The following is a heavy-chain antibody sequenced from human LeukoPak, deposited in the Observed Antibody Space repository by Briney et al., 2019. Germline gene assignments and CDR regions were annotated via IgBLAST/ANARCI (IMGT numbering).Heavy chain of an antibody. D-gene: IGHD2-2*01. CDR3: ARGVGAVVPAAIAYYYYYYMDV. Sequence: PSETLSLTSAVYGGSFSGYYWSWIRQPPRKGLEWIGEINHSGSTNYNPSLKSRVTISVDTSKNQFSLKLSSVTAADTAVYYCARGVGAVVPAAIAYYYYYYMDVWGKGTTVTVSS. CDR2: INHSGST. CDR1: GGSFSGYY. V-gene: IGHV4-34*01. J-gene: IGHJ6*03.